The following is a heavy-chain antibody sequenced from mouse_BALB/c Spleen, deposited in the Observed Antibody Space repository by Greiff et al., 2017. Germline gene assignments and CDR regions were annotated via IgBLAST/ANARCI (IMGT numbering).Heavy chain of an antibody. V-gene: IGHV10-1*02. D-gene: IGHD2-3*01. Sequence: EVQLQQSGGGLVQPKGSLKLSCAASGFTFNTYAMNWVRQAPGKGLEWVARIRSKSNNYATYYADSVKDRFTISRDDSQSMLYLQMNNLKTEDTAMYYCVRSGYYVYAMDYWGQGTSVTVSS. J-gene: IGHJ4*01. CDR1: GFTFNTYA. CDR2: IRSKSNNYAT. CDR3: VRSGYYVYAMDY.